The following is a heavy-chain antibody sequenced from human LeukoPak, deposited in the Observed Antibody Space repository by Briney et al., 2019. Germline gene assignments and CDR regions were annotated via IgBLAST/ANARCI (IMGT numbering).Heavy chain of an antibody. J-gene: IGHJ4*02. Sequence: GGSLRLSCAASGLTLSGYWMHWVRQAPGKGLVWVSRINGDASSTSYADSVKGRFTISRDNAKSTLYLQMNSLRVEDTAVYYCARARGNTYGYFEYWGQGTLVTVSS. CDR1: GLTLSGYW. D-gene: IGHD5-18*01. CDR3: ARARGNTYGYFEY. V-gene: IGHV3-74*01. CDR2: INGDASST.